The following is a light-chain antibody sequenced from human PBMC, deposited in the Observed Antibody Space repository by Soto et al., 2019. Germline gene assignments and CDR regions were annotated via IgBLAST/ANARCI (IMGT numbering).Light chain of an antibody. J-gene: IGLJ3*02. CDR3: RSFAASNTWV. CDR2: EVT. Sequence: QSVLTQPPSASGSPGQSVTISCTGTSSDVGAYNYVSWYQQHAGKAPKLVIYEVTKRPSGVPDRFSGAKSANTASLTVSGLQAGDGADYYCRSFAASNTWVFGGGTKLTVL. CDR1: SSDVGAYNY. V-gene: IGLV2-8*01.